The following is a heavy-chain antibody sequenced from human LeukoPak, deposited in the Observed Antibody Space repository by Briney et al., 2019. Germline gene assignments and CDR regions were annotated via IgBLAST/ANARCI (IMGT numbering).Heavy chain of an antibody. CDR1: GGSISSYY. CDR3: ARATVTGFHFDY. CDR2: IYTSGST. J-gene: IGHJ4*02. V-gene: IGHV4-4*07. D-gene: IGHD4-17*01. Sequence: SETLSLTCTVSGGSISSYYWSWIRQPAGKGLAWIGRIYTSGSTNYNPSLKSRVTMSVDTSKNQFSLKLSSVTAADTAVYYCARATVTGFHFDYWGQGTLVTVSS.